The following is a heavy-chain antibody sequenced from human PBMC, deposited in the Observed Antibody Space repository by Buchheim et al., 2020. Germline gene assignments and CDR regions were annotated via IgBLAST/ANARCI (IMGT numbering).Heavy chain of an antibody. J-gene: IGHJ4*02. V-gene: IGHV4-30-2*01. Sequence: QLHLQESGSGLVKPSQTLSLTCAVSGGSIFSGGYSWSWIRQPPGKGLEWIGYIHQGGDSYYDPSLKSRATISLDKPKHQFSLKINSVTAADTAVYYCARENSAHFDYWGQGIL. CDR3: ARENSAHFDY. CDR2: IHQGGDS. D-gene: IGHD1-7*01. CDR1: GGSIFSGGYS.